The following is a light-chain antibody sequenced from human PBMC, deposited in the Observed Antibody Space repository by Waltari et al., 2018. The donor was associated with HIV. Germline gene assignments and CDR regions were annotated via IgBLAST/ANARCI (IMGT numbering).Light chain of an antibody. CDR2: EVN. J-gene: IGLJ2*01. CDR1: SSDVGSYHL. V-gene: IGLV2-23*02. Sequence: QSALTQPASVSGSPGQSITMSCTGTSSDVGSYHLVPWYQQHPGNPPNLIISEVNKRPPGITKRVSGFKAGNTASLTITGLQAEDEADYHCCSYAIGGTFVFGGGTKVTVL. CDR3: CSYAIGGTFV.